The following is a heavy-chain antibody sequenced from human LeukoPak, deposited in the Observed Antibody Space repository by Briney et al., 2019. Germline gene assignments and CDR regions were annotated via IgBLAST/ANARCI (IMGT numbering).Heavy chain of an antibody. CDR3: ARAPYSSSWSYYYYYMDV. D-gene: IGHD6-13*01. V-gene: IGHV3-30-3*01. CDR1: GFTFSSYA. J-gene: IGHJ6*03. CDR2: TSYDGSNK. Sequence: GGSLRLSCAASGFTFSSYAMHWVRQAPGKGLEWVAVTSYDGSNKYYADSVKGRFTISRDNSKNTLYLQMNSLRAEDTAVYYCARAPYSSSWSYYYYYMDVWGKGITVTVSS.